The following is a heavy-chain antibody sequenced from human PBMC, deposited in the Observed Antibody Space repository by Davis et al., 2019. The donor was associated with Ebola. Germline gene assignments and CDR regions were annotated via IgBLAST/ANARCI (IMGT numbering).Heavy chain of an antibody. CDR1: GFTFSGFS. CDR3: ARDGSGFGELDY. CDR2: IYSGGST. D-gene: IGHD3-10*01. V-gene: IGHV3-53*04. J-gene: IGHJ4*02. Sequence: GESLKISCAASGFTFSGFSMSWVRQAPGKGLEWVSVIYSGGSTYYADSVKGRFTISRHNSKNTLYLQMNSLRAEDTAVYYCARDGSGFGELDYWGQGTLVTVSS.